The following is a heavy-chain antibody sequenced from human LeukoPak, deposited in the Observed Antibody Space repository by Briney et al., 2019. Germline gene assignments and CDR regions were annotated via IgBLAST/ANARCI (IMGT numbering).Heavy chain of an antibody. D-gene: IGHD4-17*01. CDR2: ISYDGSNK. CDR1: GFTFSSYA. V-gene: IGHV3-30-3*01. Sequence: PGGSLRLSCAASGFTFSSYAMHWVRQAPGKGLEWVAVISYDGSNKYYADSVRGRFTISRDNSKNTLYLQMNSLRAEDTAVYYCTRHDYGDGDFDYWGQGTLVTVSS. CDR3: TRHDYGDGDFDY. J-gene: IGHJ4*02.